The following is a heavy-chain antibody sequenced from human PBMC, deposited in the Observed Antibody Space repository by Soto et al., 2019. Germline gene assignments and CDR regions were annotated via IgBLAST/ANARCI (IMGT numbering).Heavy chain of an antibody. V-gene: IGHV4-59*01. CDR2: IYYSGST. D-gene: IGHD2-2*01. CDR1: GGSISSDY. Sequence: PSETLSLTCTVSGGSISSDYWSWIRQPPGKGLEWIGYIYYSGSTNYNPSLKSRVTISVDTSKNQFSLKLSSVTAADTAVYYCATFLPASYDHYFDYWGQGTRVTVSS. J-gene: IGHJ4*02. CDR3: ATFLPASYDHYFDY.